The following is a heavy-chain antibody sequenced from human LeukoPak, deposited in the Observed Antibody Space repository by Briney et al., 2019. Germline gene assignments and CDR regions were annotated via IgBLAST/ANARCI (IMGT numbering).Heavy chain of an antibody. D-gene: IGHD7-27*01. V-gene: IGHV3-30*04. CDR3: VRDLGSLTGGLDY. Sequence: GGSLRLSCAASGFTFSSYAMHWVRQAPGKGLEWVVLISYDASNEYYADSVKGRFTISRDNSMNTLYLQMNSLRAEDTAVYYCVRDLGSLTGGLDYWGQGTLVTVPS. CDR2: ISYDASNE. J-gene: IGHJ4*02. CDR1: GFTFSSYA.